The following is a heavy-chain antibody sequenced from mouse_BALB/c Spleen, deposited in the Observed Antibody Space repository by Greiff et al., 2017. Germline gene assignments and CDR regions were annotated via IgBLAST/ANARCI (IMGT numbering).Heavy chain of an antibody. CDR3: ASDDDGYYSAWFAD. V-gene: IGHV1S137*01. Sequence: QVQLQQSGAELVRPGVSVKISCKGSGYTFTDYAMHWVKQSHAKSLEWIGVISTYYGDASYNQKFKGKATMTVDKSSSTAYMELARLTSEDSAIYYCASDDDGYYSAWFADWGEGTLVTVSA. CDR1: GYTFTDYA. D-gene: IGHD2-3*01. J-gene: IGHJ3*01. CDR2: ISTYYGDA.